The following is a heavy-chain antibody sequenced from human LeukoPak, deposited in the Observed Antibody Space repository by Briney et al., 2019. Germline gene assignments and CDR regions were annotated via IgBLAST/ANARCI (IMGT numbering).Heavy chain of an antibody. CDR3: ARVRTGTTLVYYYYGMDV. D-gene: IGHD1-7*01. CDR1: GYTFTSYG. CDR2: ISAYNGNT. Sequence: ASVKVSCKASGYTFTSYGISWVRQAPGQGLEWMGWISAYNGNTNYAQKLQGRVTMTTDTSKSTAYMEMRSLRSDDTAVYYCARVRTGTTLVYYYYGMDVWGQGTTVTVSS. V-gene: IGHV1-18*01. J-gene: IGHJ6*02.